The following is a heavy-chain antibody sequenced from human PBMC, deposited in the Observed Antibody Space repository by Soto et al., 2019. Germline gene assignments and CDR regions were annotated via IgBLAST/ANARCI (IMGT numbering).Heavy chain of an antibody. CDR1: VFAFDTYG. CDR3: AKDRDPYYYYYLMDV. V-gene: IGHV3-30*18. Sequence: GGSLRLSCEASVFAFDTYGMHWIRPGVGQGLEWVATMSYDGSKIYYRDSVRGRFSISRDDSKRTLYLQMNSLRAEDTAVYYCAKDRDPYYYYYLMDVWGQGTTVTVSS. CDR2: MSYDGSKI. J-gene: IGHJ6*02.